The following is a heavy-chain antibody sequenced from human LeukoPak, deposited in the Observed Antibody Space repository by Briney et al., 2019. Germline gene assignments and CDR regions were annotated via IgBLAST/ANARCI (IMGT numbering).Heavy chain of an antibody. CDR3: ARHSGHSSWYYGLDV. CDR2: IIPIDGST. J-gene: IGHJ6*02. V-gene: IGHV1-69*13. D-gene: IGHD6-13*01. CDR1: GGTFSKHA. Sequence: SVKVSCKASGGTFSKHAFSWVRQAPGQWLELMGGIIPIDGSTNYVQKFQDRVMITADEATNIIYMELGSLKSEDTAEYYCARHSGHSSWYYGLDVWGQGTTVIVSS.